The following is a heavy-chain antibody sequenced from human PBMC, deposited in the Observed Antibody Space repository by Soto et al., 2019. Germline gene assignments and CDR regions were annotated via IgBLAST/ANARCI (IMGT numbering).Heavy chain of an antibody. CDR1: SGSISSSNW. D-gene: IGHD3-10*01. CDR2: IYHSGST. Sequence: QVQLQESGPGLVKPSGTLSLTCAVSSGSISSSNWWSWVRQPPGKGLEWIGEIYHSGSTNYNPSLKSRVTISVDKSKNQFSLKLSSVTAADTAVYYCARRGHYYGSGSYYDYWGQGTLVTVSS. V-gene: IGHV4-4*02. CDR3: ARRGHYYGSGSYYDY. J-gene: IGHJ4*02.